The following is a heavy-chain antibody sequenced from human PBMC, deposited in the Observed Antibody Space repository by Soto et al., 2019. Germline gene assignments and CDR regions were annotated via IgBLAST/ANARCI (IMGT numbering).Heavy chain of an antibody. CDR3: ALTRRSSLLEVAGPGFEY. V-gene: IGHV3-30*03. D-gene: IGHD6-19*01. J-gene: IGHJ4*02. CDR2: LSYEGSEE. CDR1: GFNFGVFG. Sequence: PEGSLRLSCAASGFNFGVFGMHWVRQAPGKGLEWLSVLSYEGSEEYYADSVRGRFTISRDNSKNTLFLQMDSLRVDDTGVYYCALTRRSSLLEVAGPGFEYWGQGTLVTVSS.